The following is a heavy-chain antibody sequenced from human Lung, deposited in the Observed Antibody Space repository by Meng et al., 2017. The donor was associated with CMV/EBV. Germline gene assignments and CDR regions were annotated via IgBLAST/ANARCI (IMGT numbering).Heavy chain of an antibody. D-gene: IGHD4-23*01. CDR3: ARGPGLRWERTTDY. J-gene: IGHJ4*02. CDR2: INHSGST. CDR1: GGSFSGYY. V-gene: IGHV4-34*01. Sequence: QVQLQQWGAGLLKPSETLSLTCAVYGGSFSGYYWSWIRQPPGKGLEWIGEINHSGSTNYNPSLKSRATISVDTSKNQFSLKLSSVTAADTAVYYCARGPGLRWERTTDYWGQGTLVTVSS.